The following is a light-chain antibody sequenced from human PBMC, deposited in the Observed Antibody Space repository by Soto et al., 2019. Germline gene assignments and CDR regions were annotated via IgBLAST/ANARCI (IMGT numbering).Light chain of an antibody. J-gene: IGKJ2*01. CDR2: WAS. V-gene: IGKV4-1*01. Sequence: DIVMTQAPDSLAASLGAIVTINCKSSRNLLYNDKNYVAWYQQRPGQAPKLLIYWASTRESEVPVRISGSGSVTDFRLTIRDLQAADAAVYYCQLFYTTPRTFGQGTRVEI. CDR1: RNLLYNDKNY. CDR3: QLFYTTPRT.